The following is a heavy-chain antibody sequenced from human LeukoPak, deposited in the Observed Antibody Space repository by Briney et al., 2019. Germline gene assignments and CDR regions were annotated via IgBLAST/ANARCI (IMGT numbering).Heavy chain of an antibody. D-gene: IGHD2-2*03. CDR1: GFTLSSYA. V-gene: IGHV3-23*01. Sequence: PGGSLGLSCAASGFTLSSYATSWVRQAPGKGLEWVSAISGSGGSTYYADSVKGRFTISRDNSKNTLYLQMNSLRAEDTAVYYCAKEGGYCSSTSCYFYFDYWGQGTLVTVSS. CDR2: ISGSGGST. J-gene: IGHJ4*02. CDR3: AKEGGYCSSTSCYFYFDY.